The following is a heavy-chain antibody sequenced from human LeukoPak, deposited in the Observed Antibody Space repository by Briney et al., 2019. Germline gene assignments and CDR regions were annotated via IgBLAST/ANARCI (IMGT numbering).Heavy chain of an antibody. CDR1: VYTFTNYD. CDR3: ARGPGCTSNSCPYYFDY. D-gene: IGHD2-2*01. V-gene: IGHV1-8*01. Sequence: ASVKVSCKASVYTFTNYDINWVRQATGQGLEWMGWMNPNSGNTGYAQKFQGRVTMTRNTSISTAYMELSSLRSEDTAMYYCARGPGCTSNSCPYYFDYWGQGTLVTVSS. J-gene: IGHJ4*02. CDR2: MNPNSGNT.